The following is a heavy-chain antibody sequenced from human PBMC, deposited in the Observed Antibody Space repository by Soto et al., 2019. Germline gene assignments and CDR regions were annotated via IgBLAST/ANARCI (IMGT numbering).Heavy chain of an antibody. CDR2: IIPIFGTT. V-gene: IGHV1-69*13. CDR3: ATSGTTQDY. D-gene: IGHD1-1*01. CDR1: GGCFMSYA. Sequence: SGKVSCDSSGGCFMSYAIIWVRHAPGHGLEWMGGIIPIFGTTNYAQKFQGRVTITADESTSTAYMELSSLRSEDTAVYYCATSGTTQDYWGEGSLVT. J-gene: IGHJ4*02.